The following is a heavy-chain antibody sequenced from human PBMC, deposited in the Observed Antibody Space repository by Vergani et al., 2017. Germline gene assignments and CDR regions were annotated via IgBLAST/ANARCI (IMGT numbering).Heavy chain of an antibody. D-gene: IGHD3/OR15-3a*01. Sequence: EVQLVESGGGLVKPGGSLRLSCAASGFTFSDFSMSWVRQAPGKGLEWVAFIGSSGPYINYADSVKGRFIISRDNTNNSLFLQLRSLRAEDAAVYYGAGDWTSGGCPDNYGMDVWGQGATVTVSS. CDR1: GFTFSDFS. V-gene: IGHV3-21*06. J-gene: IGHJ6*02. CDR2: IGSSGPYI. CDR3: AGDWTSGGCPDNYGMDV.